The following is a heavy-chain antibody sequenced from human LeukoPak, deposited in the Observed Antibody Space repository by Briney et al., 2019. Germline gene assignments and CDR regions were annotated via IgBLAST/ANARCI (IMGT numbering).Heavy chain of an antibody. D-gene: IGHD3-9*01. J-gene: IGHJ4*02. CDR1: GFLFNNYA. CDR3: ARERGYYGILTGYKVSHYFDY. CDR2: ISYDGSNK. V-gene: IGHV3-30*04. Sequence: GRSLRLPCAASGFLFNNYAMHWVRQAPGKGLEWVAIISYDGSNKYYADSVKGRFPIPRDNSKNTLFLQKSSLRAEDTAVYICARERGYYGILTGYKVSHYFDYWGQGTLVTVSS.